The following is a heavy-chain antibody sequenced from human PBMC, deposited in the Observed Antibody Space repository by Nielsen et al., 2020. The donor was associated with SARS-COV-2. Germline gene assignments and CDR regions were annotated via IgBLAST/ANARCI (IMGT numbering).Heavy chain of an antibody. J-gene: IGHJ4*02. Sequence: GESLKISCAASGFTFSSYGMHWVRQAPGKGLEWVAVISYDGSNKYYADSVKGRFTISRDNAKNSLYLQMNSLRAEDTAVYYCARDSSQGYYGSGSYFPLDYWGQGTLVTVSS. CDR2: ISYDGSNK. CDR1: GFTFSSYG. D-gene: IGHD3-10*01. V-gene: IGHV3-30*03. CDR3: ARDSSQGYYGSGSYFPLDY.